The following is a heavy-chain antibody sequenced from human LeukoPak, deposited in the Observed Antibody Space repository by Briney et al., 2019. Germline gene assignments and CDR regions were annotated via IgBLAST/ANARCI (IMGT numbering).Heavy chain of an antibody. CDR2: FDPEDGET. CDR3: ATRTITMVRGAIDY. Sequence: ASVKVSCKVSGYTLTVLSMHWVRQAPGKGLEWMGGFDPEDGETIYAQKFQGRVTMTEDTSTDTAYMELSRLRSEDTAVYYCATRTITMVRGAIDYWGQGTLVTVSS. CDR1: GYTLTVLS. D-gene: IGHD3-10*01. V-gene: IGHV1-24*01. J-gene: IGHJ4*02.